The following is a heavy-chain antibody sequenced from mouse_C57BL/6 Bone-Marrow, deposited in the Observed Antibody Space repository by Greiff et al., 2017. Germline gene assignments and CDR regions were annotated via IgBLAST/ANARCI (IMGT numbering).Heavy chain of an antibody. CDR1: GYTFTSYG. CDR2: ISPSSGNT. J-gene: IGHJ3*01. CDR3: ARGSPIAY. V-gene: IGHV1-81*01. Sequence: QVQLQQPGAELARPGASVKLSCKASGYTFTSYGISWVKQRTGQGLAWIGEISPSSGNTYYNEKFKGKATLTADNSSSTAYMELRSLPSEDSAVYYCARGSPIAYWGQGTLVTVSA.